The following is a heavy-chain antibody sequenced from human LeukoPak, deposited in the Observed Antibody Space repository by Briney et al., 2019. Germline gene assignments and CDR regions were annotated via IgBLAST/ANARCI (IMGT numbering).Heavy chain of an antibody. V-gene: IGHV4-31*03. CDR1: GGSISSCGDY. CDR3: ARELARRKGFDP. Sequence: SETLPLTRTVSGGSISSCGDYWSWIRQHPAKGLEWIGYIYYSGSTYYNPSLKSRVTISVDRSKNQFSLKLSSVTAADTAVYYCARELARRKGFDPWGQGTLVTVSS. CDR2: IYYSGST. D-gene: IGHD1-1*01. J-gene: IGHJ5*02.